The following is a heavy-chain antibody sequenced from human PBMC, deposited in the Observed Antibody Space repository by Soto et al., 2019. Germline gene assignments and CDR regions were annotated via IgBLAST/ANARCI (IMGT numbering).Heavy chain of an antibody. CDR3: ARRYGWMYFDY. V-gene: IGHV4-39*01. D-gene: IGHD6-19*01. CDR2: IFYSGST. J-gene: IGHJ4*02. CDR1: GDSIRSSNYF. Sequence: SETLSLTCTVSGDSIRSSNYFWGWIRQPPGKGLEWIGPIFYSGSTYYNPSLKSRVTISVDTSKNQFSLRLISVTAADTALYYCARRYGWMYFDYWGQGSLVTVS.